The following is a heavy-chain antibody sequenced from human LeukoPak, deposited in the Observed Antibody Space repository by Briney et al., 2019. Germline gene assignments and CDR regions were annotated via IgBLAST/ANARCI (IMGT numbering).Heavy chain of an antibody. CDR1: GYSFTSHY. Sequence: ASVKVSCKASGYSFTSHYVHWVRQAPGQGLEWMGLINPSGSSTLYALKFQGRVTMTRDMSTTTDYMELSSLRSEDTAVYYCARDNSVGDIAWWFDPWGQGTLVTVSS. V-gene: IGHV1-46*01. D-gene: IGHD3-16*02. J-gene: IGHJ5*02. CDR3: ARDNSVGDIAWWFDP. CDR2: INPSGSST.